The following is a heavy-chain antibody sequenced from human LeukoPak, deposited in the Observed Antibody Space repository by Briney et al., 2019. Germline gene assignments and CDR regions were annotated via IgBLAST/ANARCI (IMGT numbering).Heavy chain of an antibody. CDR2: ISAYNGQT. CDR3: ARTGGFHYDSSRFLHY. CDR1: GYTFIIFG. Sequence: ASVKVSCKTSGYTFIIFGFAWVRQAPGQGLEWMGWISAYNGQTNCTQKFQGRVTLTTDSSTGTAYMDLRRLRSDDTAVYYCARTGGFHYDSSRFLHYWGQGTLVTVSS. J-gene: IGHJ4*02. D-gene: IGHD3-22*01. V-gene: IGHV1-18*01.